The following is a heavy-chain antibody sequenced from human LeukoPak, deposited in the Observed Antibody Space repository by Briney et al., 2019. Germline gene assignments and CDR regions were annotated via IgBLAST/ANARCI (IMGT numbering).Heavy chain of an antibody. CDR1: GFTFSSYA. D-gene: IGHD5-18*01. CDR3: ANTPVQLWGGGFDY. Sequence: GGSLRLSCAASGFTFSSYAMSWVRQAPGKGLEWVSAISGSGGSTYYADSVKGPFTISRDNSESTLYLQMNSLRAEDTAVYYCANTPVQLWGGGFDYWGQGTLVTVSS. CDR2: ISGSGGST. J-gene: IGHJ4*02. V-gene: IGHV3-23*01.